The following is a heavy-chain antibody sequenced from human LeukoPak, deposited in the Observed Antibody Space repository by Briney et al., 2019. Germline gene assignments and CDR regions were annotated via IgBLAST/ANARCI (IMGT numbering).Heavy chain of an antibody. V-gene: IGHV3-21*01. D-gene: IGHD6-13*01. CDR1: GFTFSSHN. Sequence: PGGSLRLSCAASGFTFSSHNMNWVRQAPGKGLEWVSSISSSSSYIYYADSVKGRFTISRDNAKNSLYLQMNSLRAEDTAVYYCARVLGIAAAGNDYWGQGTLVTVSS. CDR3: ARVLGIAAAGNDY. J-gene: IGHJ4*02. CDR2: ISSSSSYI.